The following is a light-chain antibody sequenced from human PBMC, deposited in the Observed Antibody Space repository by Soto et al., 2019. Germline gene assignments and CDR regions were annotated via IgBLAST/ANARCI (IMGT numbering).Light chain of an antibody. Sequence: EIVMTQSPATLSVSPGERATLSCRACQSVNSNLAWYRQKPGQAPRLLISDASTRATGVPARFSGSGSGTEFTLTSSSLQSEDSGIYYCQQYHFWPPLTFGGGTKVEIK. CDR1: QSVNSN. CDR2: DAS. CDR3: QQYHFWPPLT. V-gene: IGKV3-15*01. J-gene: IGKJ4*01.